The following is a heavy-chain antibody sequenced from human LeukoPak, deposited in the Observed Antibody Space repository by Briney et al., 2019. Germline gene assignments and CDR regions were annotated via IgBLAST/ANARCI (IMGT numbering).Heavy chain of an antibody. D-gene: IGHD3-22*01. V-gene: IGHV1-2*04. CDR2: INPNSGGT. J-gene: IGHJ3*02. Sequence: ASVKVSCKASGYTFTGYYMHWVRQALGQGLEWMGWINPNSGGTNYAQKFQGWVTMTRDTSISTAYMELSRLRSDDTAVYYCARGPDSSGYHYFTTRHKHAFDIWGQGTMVTVSS. CDR1: GYTFTGYY. CDR3: ARGPDSSGYHYFTTRHKHAFDI.